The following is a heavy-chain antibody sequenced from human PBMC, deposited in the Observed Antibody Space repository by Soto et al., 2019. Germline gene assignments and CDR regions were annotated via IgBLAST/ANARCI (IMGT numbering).Heavy chain of an antibody. CDR3: ERGYGRNFDY. D-gene: IGHD3-10*01. Sequence: SETLSLTCAVYGGSFSGYYRSWIRQPPGKGLEWIGEVNHSGSTNYNPSLKSRVTISVDTSKNQFSLKLSSVTAADTAVYYCERGYGRNFDYWGQGTLVTVSS. CDR1: GGSFSGYY. CDR2: VNHSGST. V-gene: IGHV4-34*01. J-gene: IGHJ4*02.